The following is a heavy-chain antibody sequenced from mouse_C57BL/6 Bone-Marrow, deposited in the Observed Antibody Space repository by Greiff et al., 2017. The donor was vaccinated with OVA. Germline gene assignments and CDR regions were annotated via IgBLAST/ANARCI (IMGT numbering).Heavy chain of an antibody. CDR1: GFSLTSYA. J-gene: IGHJ3*01. V-gene: IGHV2-9-1*01. D-gene: IGHD2-4*01. CDR3: ASYDYDGFAY. Sequence: VQRVESGPGLVAPSQRLSITCTVSGFSLTSYAISWVRQPPGKGLEWLGVIWTGGGTNYNSALKSRLSISKDNSKSQVFLKMNSLQTDDTARYYCASYDYDGFAYWGQGTLVTVSA. CDR2: IWTGGGT.